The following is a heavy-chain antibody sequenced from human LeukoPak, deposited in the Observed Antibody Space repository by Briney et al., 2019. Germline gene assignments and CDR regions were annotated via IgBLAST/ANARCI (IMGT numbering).Heavy chain of an antibody. D-gene: IGHD3-16*01. CDR1: GFTVSSNY. Sequence: PGGSLRLSCAASGFTVSSNYMSWVRQAPGKGLEWVSVIYSGGSTYYADSVKGRFTISRDNSKNTLYLHMNSLRAEDTAVYYCAREYYDYVWGSLPYYYYYYMDVWGKGTTVTVSS. CDR3: AREYYDYVWGSLPYYYYYYMDV. CDR2: IYSGGST. J-gene: IGHJ6*03. V-gene: IGHV3-53*01.